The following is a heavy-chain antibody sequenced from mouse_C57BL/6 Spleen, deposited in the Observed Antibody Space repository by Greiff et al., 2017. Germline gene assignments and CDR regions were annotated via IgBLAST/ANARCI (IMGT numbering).Heavy chain of an antibody. V-gene: IGHV3-6*01. CDR3: ARGGERGEGVLAWFAY. J-gene: IGHJ3*01. CDR2: ISYDGSN. Sequence: EVQRVESGPGLVKPSQSLSLTCSVTGYSITSGYYWNWFRQFPGNKLEWMGYISYDGSNNYNPSPKNRIPITRDPSKNQFFLKLYSVTTEETATYYCARGGERGEGVLAWFAYWGQGTLVTVSA. CDR1: GYSITSGYY.